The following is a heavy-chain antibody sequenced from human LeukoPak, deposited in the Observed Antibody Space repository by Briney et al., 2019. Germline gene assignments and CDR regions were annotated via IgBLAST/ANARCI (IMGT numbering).Heavy chain of an antibody. V-gene: IGHV4-4*07. Sequence: SETLSLTCTVSGGSISSYYWSWIRQPAGKGLEWIGHIYTSGSTNYNPSLKSRVTMSVDTSKNHFSLKLSSVTAADTAVYYCARSRGNYDFWSGYYFYYYYMDVWGKGTTVTVSS. CDR1: GGSISSYY. CDR2: IYTSGST. D-gene: IGHD3-3*01. J-gene: IGHJ6*03. CDR3: ARSRGNYDFWSGYYFYYYYMDV.